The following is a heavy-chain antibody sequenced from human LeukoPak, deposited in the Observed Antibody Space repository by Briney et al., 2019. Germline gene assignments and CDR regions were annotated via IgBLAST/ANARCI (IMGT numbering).Heavy chain of an antibody. V-gene: IGHV3-23*01. CDR1: GFTFSSSA. CDR3: AKLQQQLVDGGMDV. J-gene: IGHJ6*02. Sequence: GGSLRLFCAASGFTFSSSAMSWVRQVPGKGLEWVSGISASGGSTSYADSVRGRFTISRDNSKNTLYLQMNSLRAEDTAVYYCAKLQQQLVDGGMDVWGQGTTVTVSS. CDR2: ISASGGST. D-gene: IGHD6-13*01.